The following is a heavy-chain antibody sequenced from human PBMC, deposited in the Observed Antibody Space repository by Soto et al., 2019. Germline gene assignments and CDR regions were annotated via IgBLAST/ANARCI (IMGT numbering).Heavy chain of an antibody. Sequence: XESLKISCKGSGYSFNKYWIGWVRQMPGKGLEWMGIIYPDDSDTKYSPAFQGQVTTSVDKSISTAYLQWSSLKASDTAMYYCARDTVITPGGNYYYYGMDVWGQGTTVTVS. J-gene: IGHJ6*02. V-gene: IGHV5-51*01. CDR3: ARDTVITPGGNYYYYGMDV. CDR1: GYSFNKYW. D-gene: IGHD4-17*01. CDR2: IYPDDSDT.